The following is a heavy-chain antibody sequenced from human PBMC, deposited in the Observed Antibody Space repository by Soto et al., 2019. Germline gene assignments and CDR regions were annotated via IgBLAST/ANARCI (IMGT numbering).Heavy chain of an antibody. D-gene: IGHD5-12*01. V-gene: IGHV3-23*01. CDR3: AKERSDIGVNAFDI. CDR2: FSSGGST. Sequence: GGSLRLSCAASEFRVTSNAMSWVRQAPGKGLEWVSGFSSGGSTYYADSVKGRFTISRDNSKNTLCLQMSSLRAEDTAVYYCAKERSDIGVNAFDIWGQGTMVTVSS. J-gene: IGHJ3*02. CDR1: EFRVTSNA.